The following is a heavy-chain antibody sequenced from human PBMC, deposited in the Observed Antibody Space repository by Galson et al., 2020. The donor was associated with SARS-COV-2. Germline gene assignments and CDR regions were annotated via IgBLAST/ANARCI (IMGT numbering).Heavy chain of an antibody. CDR2: IYYSGST. CDR1: GGSISSYY. V-gene: IGHV4-59*01. CDR3: ARGGTTVVTDCYYDGMDV. J-gene: IGHJ6*02. D-gene: IGHD2-21*02. Sequence: SETLSLTCTVSGGSISSYYWSWIRQPPGKGLEWIGYIYYSGSTNYNPSLKSRVTISVDTSKNQFSLKLGSVTAADTAVCYCARGGTTVVTDCYYDGMDVWGQGNTVSVS.